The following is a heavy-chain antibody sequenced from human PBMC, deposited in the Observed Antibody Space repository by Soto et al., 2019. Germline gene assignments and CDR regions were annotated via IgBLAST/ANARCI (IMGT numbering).Heavy chain of an antibody. V-gene: IGHV5-51*01. J-gene: IGHJ4*02. Sequence: GESLKISCKGPGYSFTSYKIGWVRQMAGKGLEWMGIIYPGDSDTRYSPSFQGQVTISADKSTSTAYLQWSSLKASDTAMYYCARHATYYDILSGYYFDYWGQGTLVTVSS. CDR3: ARHATYYDILSGYYFDY. D-gene: IGHD3-9*01. CDR2: IYPGDSDT. CDR1: GYSFTSYK.